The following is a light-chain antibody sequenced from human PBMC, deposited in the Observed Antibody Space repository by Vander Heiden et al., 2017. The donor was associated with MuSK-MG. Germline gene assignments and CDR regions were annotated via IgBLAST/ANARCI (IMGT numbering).Light chain of an antibody. J-gene: IGLJ3*02. V-gene: IGLV4-69*01. CDR1: SGHSSYA. CDR3: QTWGTGPSWV. CDR2: LNSDGSH. Sequence: QLVLTQSPSASAPLGASAKLTCTLSSGHSSYAIAWHQQQPEKGPRYLMKLNSDGSHSKGAGIPGRFSGSSSGAARYLTISSLQSEDEADYYCQTWGTGPSWVFGGGTKLTVL.